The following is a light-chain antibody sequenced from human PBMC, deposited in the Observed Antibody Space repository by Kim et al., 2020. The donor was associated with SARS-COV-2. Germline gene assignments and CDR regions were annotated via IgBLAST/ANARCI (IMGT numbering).Light chain of an antibody. J-gene: IGKJ2*02. Sequence: GSLGDRATLTCRASQSIGTYSDCYQHRPGTATQRLFYAVSSRPTLTPSRFSGSASGTEFTLPLSSLHPEDFAVYFCQQRYRTPCTFGAGTKLEI. V-gene: IGKV1-39*01. CDR3: QQRYRTPCT. CDR2: AVS. CDR1: QSIGTY.